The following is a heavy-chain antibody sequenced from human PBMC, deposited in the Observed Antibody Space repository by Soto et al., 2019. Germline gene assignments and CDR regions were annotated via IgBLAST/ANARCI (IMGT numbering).Heavy chain of an antibody. J-gene: IGHJ5*02. Sequence: QVQLQESGPGLVKPSQTLSLTCTVSGGSISSGGYYWSWIRQHPGKGLEWIGYIYYSGSTYYNPSLKSRVTISVDTSKNQFSLKLSSVTAADTAVYYCARNIAVAVSNWFDPWGQGTLVTVSS. CDR1: GGSISSGGYY. CDR3: ARNIAVAVSNWFDP. V-gene: IGHV4-31*03. CDR2: IYYSGST. D-gene: IGHD6-19*01.